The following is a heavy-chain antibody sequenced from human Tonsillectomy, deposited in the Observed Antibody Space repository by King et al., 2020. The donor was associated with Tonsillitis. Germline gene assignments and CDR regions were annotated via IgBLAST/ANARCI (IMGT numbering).Heavy chain of an antibody. D-gene: IGHD3-10*01. CDR1: GYTFTKYA. Sequence: QLVQSGAEVKKPGASLKVSCKASGYTFTKYAMNWVRQAPGQGLEWMGWISAYNGNTNYAQKFQGRVTMTTDTSTSTAYMELRSLRSDDTAVFYCAIPGGRGVYYFDSWGQGTLVTVSS. V-gene: IGHV1-18*01. J-gene: IGHJ4*02. CDR2: ISAYNGNT. CDR3: AIPGGRGVYYFDS.